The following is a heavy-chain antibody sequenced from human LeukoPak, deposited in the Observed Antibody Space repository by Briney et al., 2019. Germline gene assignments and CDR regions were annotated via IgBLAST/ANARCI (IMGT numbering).Heavy chain of an antibody. V-gene: IGHV1-8*01. J-gene: IGHJ4*02. Sequence: ASVKVSCKASGYTFTSYDINWVRQATGHGLEWMGGMNLNSGNTGYAQKFQGRVTMTRNTSISTAYMELSSLRSEDTAVYYCARAGGYCGRISCPYYFDYWGQGSLVAVSS. CDR2: MNLNSGNT. D-gene: IGHD2-15*01. CDR3: ARAGGYCGRISCPYYFDY. CDR1: GYTFTSYD.